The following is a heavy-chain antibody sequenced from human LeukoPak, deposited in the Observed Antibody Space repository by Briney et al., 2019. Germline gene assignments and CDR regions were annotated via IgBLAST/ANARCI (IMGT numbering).Heavy chain of an antibody. D-gene: IGHD6-19*01. V-gene: IGHV3-48*03. Sequence: GGSLRLSCAASGFTFSSYEMNWVRQAPGKGLEWVSYISSSGSTIYYADSVKGRFTISRNNAKNSLYLQMNSLRAEDTAVYYCAKGTQWLVLRGAFDIWGQGTMVTVSS. J-gene: IGHJ3*02. CDR2: ISSSGSTI. CDR1: GFTFSSYE. CDR3: AKGTQWLVLRGAFDI.